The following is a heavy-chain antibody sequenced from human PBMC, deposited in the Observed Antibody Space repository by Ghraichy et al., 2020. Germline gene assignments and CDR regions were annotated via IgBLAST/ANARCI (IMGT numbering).Heavy chain of an antibody. D-gene: IGHD3-3*01. Sequence: GGSLRLSCSASGFTFSSYAMHWVRQAPGKGLEYVSAISSNGGSTYYADSVKGRFTISRDNSKNTLYLQMSSLRAEDTAVYYCVKPKVKYYDFWSGLSHVWYFDLWGRGTLVTVSS. V-gene: IGHV3-64D*06. CDR2: ISSNGGST. CDR1: GFTFSSYA. J-gene: IGHJ2*01. CDR3: VKPKVKYYDFWSGLSHVWYFDL.